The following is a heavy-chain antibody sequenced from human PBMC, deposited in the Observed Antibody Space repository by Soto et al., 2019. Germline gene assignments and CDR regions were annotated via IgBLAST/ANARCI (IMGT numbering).Heavy chain of an antibody. CDR3: AGEAAGILNWFDP. J-gene: IGHJ5*02. V-gene: IGHV4-59*06. Sequence: SETLSLTCTVSGGSVSSYYWSWIRQPPGKGLEWIGYIYYSGSTYYNPSLKSRVTISVDTSKNQFSLKLSSVTVADTAVYYCAGEAAGILNWFDPWGQGTLVTVSS. CDR2: IYYSGST. D-gene: IGHD6-25*01. CDR1: GGSVSSYY.